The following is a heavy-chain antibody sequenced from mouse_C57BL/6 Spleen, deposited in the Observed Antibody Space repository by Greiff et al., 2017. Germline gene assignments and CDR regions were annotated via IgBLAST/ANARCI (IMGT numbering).Heavy chain of an antibody. D-gene: IGHD1-1*01. J-gene: IGHJ4*01. V-gene: IGHV1-50*01. Sequence: QVQLQQPGAELVKPGASVKLSCKASGYTFTSYWMQWVKQRPGQGLEWIGEIDPSDSYTNYNQKIKGKATLTVDTSSSTAYMQLSSLTSEDSAVYYCARDYGSSPLYYYAMDYWGQGTSVTVSS. CDR2: IDPSDSYT. CDR1: GYTFTSYW. CDR3: ARDYGSSPLYYYAMDY.